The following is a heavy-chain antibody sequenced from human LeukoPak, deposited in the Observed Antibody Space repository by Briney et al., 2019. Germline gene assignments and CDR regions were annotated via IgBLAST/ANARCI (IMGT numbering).Heavy chain of an antibody. Sequence: GGSLRLSCAASGSTFSSYAMSWVRQAPEKGLEWVSTISGSGGGTYYADSVKGRFTISKDNAKNTVYLQMNNLRAEDTAVYYCVSFYETYWGRGTLVTVSS. J-gene: IGHJ4*02. D-gene: IGHD2-2*01. V-gene: IGHV3-23*01. CDR3: VSFYETY. CDR1: GSTFSSYA. CDR2: ISGSGGGT.